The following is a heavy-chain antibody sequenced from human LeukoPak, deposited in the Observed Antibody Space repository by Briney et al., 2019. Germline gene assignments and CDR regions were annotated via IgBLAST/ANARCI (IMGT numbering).Heavy chain of an antibody. J-gene: IGHJ6*03. CDR3: ARGYYGSGTNVGPYYYMDV. V-gene: IGHV1-8*02. Sequence: GASVKVSCKASGYTFNTYAMNWVRQAPGQGLEWMGWMNPNSGNTGYAQKFQGRVTMTRNTSISTAYMELSSLRSEDTAVYYCARGYYGSGTNVGPYYYMDVWGKGTTVTISS. D-gene: IGHD3-10*01. CDR2: MNPNSGNT. CDR1: GYTFNTYA.